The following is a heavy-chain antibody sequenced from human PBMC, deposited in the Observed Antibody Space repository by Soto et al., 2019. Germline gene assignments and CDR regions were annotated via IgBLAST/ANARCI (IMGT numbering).Heavy chain of an antibody. V-gene: IGHV1-3*01. D-gene: IGHD3-3*01. J-gene: IGHJ5*02. CDR2: INAGNGNT. CDR3: ARDYGFWSGYYIAGGPPRPPNWFDP. Sequence: GASVKVSCKASGYTFTSYAMHWVRQAPGQRLEWMGWINAGNGNTKYSQKFQGRVTITRDTSASTAYMELSSLRSEDTAVYYCARDYGFWSGYYIAGGPPRPPNWFDPWGQGTLVTVSS. CDR1: GYTFTSYA.